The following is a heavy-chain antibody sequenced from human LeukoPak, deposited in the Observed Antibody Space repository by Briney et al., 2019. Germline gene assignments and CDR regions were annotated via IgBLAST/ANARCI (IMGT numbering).Heavy chain of an antibody. J-gene: IGHJ4*02. CDR2: IYTGGDT. Sequence: GGSLRLSCTASGFTVSGHYMSWVRQAPGKGLEWLSAIYTGGDTYYADSLRGRFTISRDTSRNTLYLQLNSLTVEDTAVYYCARDRPYGGVGDFDYWGQRTLVTVSS. D-gene: IGHD3-16*01. CDR3: ARDRPYGGVGDFDY. V-gene: IGHV3-66*01. CDR1: GFTVSGHY.